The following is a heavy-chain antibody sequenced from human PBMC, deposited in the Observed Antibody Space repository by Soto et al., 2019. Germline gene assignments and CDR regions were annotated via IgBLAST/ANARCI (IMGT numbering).Heavy chain of an antibody. V-gene: IGHV3-23*01. J-gene: IGHJ5*01. Sequence: GGSLRLSCAASGFSFSNFAMSWVRQAPGKGLEWVSGLIDTGANTFYADSVKGRFTISRDNSRNILYLQMDSLRAEDTAVYYCARSVAVAALDSWGHGTLVTVSS. CDR1: GFSFSNFA. CDR2: LIDTGANT. CDR3: ARSVAVAALDS. D-gene: IGHD6-19*01.